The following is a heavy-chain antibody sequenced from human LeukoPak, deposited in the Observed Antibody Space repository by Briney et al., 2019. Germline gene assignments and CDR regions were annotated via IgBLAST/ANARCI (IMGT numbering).Heavy chain of an antibody. J-gene: IGHJ5*02. D-gene: IGHD3-3*01. CDR1: GYTLTELS. CDR3: ATYRIWSGYYARWFDP. V-gene: IGHV1-24*01. CDR2: FDPEDGET. Sequence: ASVKVSCKVSGYTLTELSMHWVRQAPGKGLEWMGGFDPEDGETIYAQKFQGRVTMTEDTSTDTAYMELSSLSSEDTAVYYCATYRIWSGYYARWFDPWGQGTLVTVSS.